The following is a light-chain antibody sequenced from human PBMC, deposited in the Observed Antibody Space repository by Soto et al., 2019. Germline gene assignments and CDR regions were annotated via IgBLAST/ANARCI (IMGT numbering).Light chain of an antibody. CDR3: QQYGGSPRT. CDR2: GAS. Sequence: EIVLTQSPGALSLSPGERATLSCRASQSVSRNYLAWYQQKAGQAPRLLVYGASSRATGIPGRFSGSGSGTDFTLTISRLEPEAFAVYYCQQYGGSPRTFGQGTKVDI. J-gene: IGKJ1*01. V-gene: IGKV3-20*01. CDR1: QSVSRNY.